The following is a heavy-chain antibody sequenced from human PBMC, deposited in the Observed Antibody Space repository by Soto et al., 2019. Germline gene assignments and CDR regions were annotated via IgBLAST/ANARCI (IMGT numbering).Heavy chain of an antibody. CDR1: GLTFSSYA. V-gene: IGHV3-30-3*01. J-gene: IGHJ4*02. D-gene: IGHD4-17*01. CDR3: AGVYYGGDSIDNY. CDR2: TSYDGSNK. Sequence: QVHLVESGGGVVQSGRSLRLSCAASGLTFSSYAMSWVRQAPGKGLEWVAATSYDGSNKYYADSVKGRFTISRDNSKNTLDLQMNSLRAEDTAVYYCAGVYYGGDSIDNYWGQGTLVTVSS.